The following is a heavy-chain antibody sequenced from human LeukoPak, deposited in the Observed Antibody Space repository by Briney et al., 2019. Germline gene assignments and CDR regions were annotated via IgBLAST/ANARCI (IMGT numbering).Heavy chain of an antibody. J-gene: IGHJ4*02. CDR3: ARTHRGSGGSYFDY. D-gene: IGHD6-19*01. V-gene: IGHV4-59*08. CDR1: GGSISSYY. CDR2: IYYSGST. Sequence: SETLSLTCTVSGGSISSYYWSWIRQPPGKGLEWIGYIYYSGSTNYNPSLKSRVTISVDTSKNQFSLKLSSVTAADTAVYYCARTHRGSGGSYFDYWGQGTLVTVSS.